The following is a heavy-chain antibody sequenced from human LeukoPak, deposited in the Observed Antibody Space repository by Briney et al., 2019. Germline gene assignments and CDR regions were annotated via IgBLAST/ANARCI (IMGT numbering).Heavy chain of an antibody. Sequence: GGSLRLSCAASGFTFSSYAMHWVRQAPGKGLEWVAIISYDGSDKYYADSVKGRFTISRDNTKNSLYLQMNSLRAEDTAVYYCAKDGGSDPDSFDIWGQGTMVTVSS. V-gene: IGHV3-30-3*02. CDR3: AKDGGSDPDSFDI. D-gene: IGHD2-15*01. J-gene: IGHJ3*02. CDR2: ISYDGSDK. CDR1: GFTFSSYA.